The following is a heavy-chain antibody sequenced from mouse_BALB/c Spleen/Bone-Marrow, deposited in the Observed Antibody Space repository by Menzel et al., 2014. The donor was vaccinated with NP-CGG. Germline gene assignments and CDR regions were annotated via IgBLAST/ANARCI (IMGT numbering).Heavy chain of an antibody. CDR3: IRSAGTGFAY. CDR2: INPSNGGT. V-gene: IGHV1-53*01. D-gene: IGHD3-3*01. Sequence: QVQLQQSGTELVKSGASVKLSCKASGYTFTSYYMFWVKQRPGQGLEWIGEINPSNGGTVFNEKFNSKVTLTVDKSSSTAYIQLSGLTSEDSAVYYCIRSAGTGFAYWGQGTLVTVS. CDR1: GYTFTSYY. J-gene: IGHJ3*01.